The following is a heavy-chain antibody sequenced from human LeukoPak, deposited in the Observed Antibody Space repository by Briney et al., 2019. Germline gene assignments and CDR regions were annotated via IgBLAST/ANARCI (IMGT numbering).Heavy chain of an antibody. J-gene: IGHJ4*02. V-gene: IGHV4-39*07. CDR3: ARGGDGDLGYCSGGSCYGTYDY. CDR1: GGSIKSSTYY. D-gene: IGHD2-15*01. CDR2: IYYSGSI. Sequence: SETLSLTCSVSGGSIKSSTYYWVWIRQAPGKGLEWIGNIYYSGSIYYNPSLNSRVTISVDTSKNQFSLKLSSVTAADTAVYYCARGGDGDLGYCSGGSCYGTYDYWGQGTLVTVSS.